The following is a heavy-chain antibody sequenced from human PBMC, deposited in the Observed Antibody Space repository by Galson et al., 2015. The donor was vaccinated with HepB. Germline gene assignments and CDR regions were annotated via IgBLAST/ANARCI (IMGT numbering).Heavy chain of an antibody. CDR1: GFTFSSYS. J-gene: IGHJ3*02. V-gene: IGHV3-48*01. CDR2: ITSSSSTI. CDR3: ARDQLGPDDALDI. Sequence: SLRLSCAASGFTFSSYSMNWVRQAPGKGLERVSYITSSSSTIYYADSVKGRFTISRDNAKNSLYLQMNSLRAEDTAVYYCARDQLGPDDALDIWGQGTMVTVSS. D-gene: IGHD7-27*01.